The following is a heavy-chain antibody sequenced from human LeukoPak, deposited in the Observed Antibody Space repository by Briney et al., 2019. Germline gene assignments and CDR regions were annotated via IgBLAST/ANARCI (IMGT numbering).Heavy chain of an antibody. V-gene: IGHV3-66*02. Sequence: GGSLRLSCAAAGFTVSSSYMSWVRQAPGKGLEWVSVIQNGGSTYYADSVKGRFTISRDNSKNTLFLQMNSLRAEDTAVYYCARGGAFDIWGQGTMVTVSS. CDR1: GFTVSSSY. CDR2: IQNGGST. J-gene: IGHJ3*02. CDR3: ARGGAFDI.